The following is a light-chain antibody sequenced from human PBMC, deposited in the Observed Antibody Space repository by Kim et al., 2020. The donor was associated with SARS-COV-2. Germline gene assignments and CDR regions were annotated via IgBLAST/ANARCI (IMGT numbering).Light chain of an antibody. CDR1: QSISSW. CDR2: RAS. Sequence: DIQTTQSPSTLSAFVGDRVTITCRASQSISSWLAWYQQKPGKAPNVLISRASTLESGVPSSFSGSGSGTEFTLTISSLQPDDVATYYCQQYDDYPFTFGQGTKVDIK. V-gene: IGKV1-5*03. J-gene: IGKJ1*01. CDR3: QQYDDYPFT.